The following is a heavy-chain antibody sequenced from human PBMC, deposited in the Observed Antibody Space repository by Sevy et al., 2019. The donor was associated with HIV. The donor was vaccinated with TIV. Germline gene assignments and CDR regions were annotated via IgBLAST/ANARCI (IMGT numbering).Heavy chain of an antibody. CDR1: GFTFSRSS. V-gene: IGHV3-21*01. CDR3: AGDRREMVKGADDSFHI. Sequence: GGSLRLSCIASGFTFSRSSMNWVRQAPGKGVEWVSSISSSSNYIYYADSMKGRFTISRDNAKNSLYLQMNSLRAEDTAVYYCAGDRREMVKGADDSFHIWGQGTMVTVSS. CDR2: ISSSSNYI. J-gene: IGHJ3*02. D-gene: IGHD3-10*01.